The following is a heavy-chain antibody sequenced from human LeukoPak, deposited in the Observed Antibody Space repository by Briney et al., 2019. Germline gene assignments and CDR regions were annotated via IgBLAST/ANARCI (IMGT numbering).Heavy chain of an antibody. V-gene: IGHV3-23*01. CDR2: ISGSGVHT. D-gene: IGHD1-26*01. CDR3: ARGGSGSYYPFDY. J-gene: IGHJ4*02. CDR1: EFTFSTYA. Sequence: PGGSLRLSCAASEFTFSTYAMSWVRRAPGKGLEWVSGISGSGVHTYYADSVKGRFTISRDNSKNTLYLQMNSLRAEDTAVYYCARGGSGSYYPFDYWGQGTLVTVSS.